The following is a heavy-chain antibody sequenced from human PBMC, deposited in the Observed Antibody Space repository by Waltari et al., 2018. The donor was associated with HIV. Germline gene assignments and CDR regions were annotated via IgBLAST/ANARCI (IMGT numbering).Heavy chain of an antibody. CDR2: INHSGST. D-gene: IGHD6-13*01. CDR3: ARIAAAGGPYGMDV. Sequence: QVQLQQWGAGLLKPSETLSLTCAVYGGSFSGYYWSWIRQPPGKGLEWIGEINHSGSTNYNPSLKSRVTISVDTSKNQFSLKLSSVTAADTAVYYCARIAAAGGPYGMDVWGQGTTVTVSS. V-gene: IGHV4-34*01. CDR1: GGSFSGYY. J-gene: IGHJ6*02.